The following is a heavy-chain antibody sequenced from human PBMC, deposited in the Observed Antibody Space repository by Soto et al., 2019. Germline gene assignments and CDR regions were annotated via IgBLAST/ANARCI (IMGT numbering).Heavy chain of an antibody. CDR3: ARGTRIAARWYYDMDV. CDR2: IYYSGST. CDR1: GGSVSSGSYY. V-gene: IGHV4-61*01. J-gene: IGHJ6*02. Sequence: QVQLQESGPGLVKPSETLSLTCTVSGGSVSSGSYYWSWIRQPPGKGLEWIGYIYYSGSTNYNPSLKSRVTISVDTSKNQFSLKLSSVTAADTAVHYCARGTRIAARWYYDMDVWGQGTTVTVSS. D-gene: IGHD6-6*01.